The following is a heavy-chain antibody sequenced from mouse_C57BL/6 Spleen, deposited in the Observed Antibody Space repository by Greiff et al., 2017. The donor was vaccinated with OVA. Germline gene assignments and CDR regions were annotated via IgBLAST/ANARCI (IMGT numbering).Heavy chain of an antibody. CDR2: IYPRSGNT. CDR3: ARYGSSYGWYFDV. Sequence: QVQLQQSGAELARPGASVKLSCKASGYTFTSYGISWVKQRTGQGLEWIGEIYPRSGNTYYNEKFKGKATLTADKSSSTAYMELRSLTSEDSAVYFCARYGSSYGWYFDVWGTGTTVTVPS. V-gene: IGHV1-81*01. J-gene: IGHJ1*03. CDR1: GYTFTSYG. D-gene: IGHD1-1*01.